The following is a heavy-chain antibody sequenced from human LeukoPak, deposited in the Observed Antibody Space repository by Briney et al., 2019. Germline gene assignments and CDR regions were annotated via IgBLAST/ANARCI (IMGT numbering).Heavy chain of an antibody. CDR3: ARDVHGDYGSGWFDP. Sequence: AVKLTCNTSGGTLNHSAISWVPQAPGQVLESLKGIMPLFGTAGYAQKFQGRVTITKDESTRTVYLELTSLTSDDTAVYYCARDVHGDYGSGWFDPWGQGTLVSVSS. CDR2: IMPLFGTA. V-gene: IGHV1-69*05. J-gene: IGHJ5*02. D-gene: IGHD4-17*01. CDR1: GGTLNHSA.